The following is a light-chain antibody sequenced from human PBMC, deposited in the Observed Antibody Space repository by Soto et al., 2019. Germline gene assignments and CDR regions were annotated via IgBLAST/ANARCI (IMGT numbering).Light chain of an antibody. CDR2: AAS. CDR3: LQAYNYPRT. J-gene: IGKJ1*01. CDR1: QGIRND. V-gene: IGKV1-6*01. Sequence: AIQMTQSPSSLSASVGDRVTITCRASQGIRNDLGWYQQKPGKAPKLLIYAASSLQSGVPSRFSGSGSGTDFTLTISSLKTEDFATYYCLQAYNYPRTFGQGTKVDIK.